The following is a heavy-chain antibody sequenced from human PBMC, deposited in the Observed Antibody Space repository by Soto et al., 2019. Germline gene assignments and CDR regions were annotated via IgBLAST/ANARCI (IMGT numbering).Heavy chain of an antibody. D-gene: IGHD3-22*01. CDR1: GFTFSSYA. CDR3: ARGDYYDSSGYWSFFDY. Sequence: QVQLVESGGGVVQPGRSLRLSCAASGFTFSSYAMHWVRQAPGKGLEWVAVISYDGSNKYYADSVKGRFTISRDNSKNTLYLQMNSLRAEDTAVYYCARGDYYDSSGYWSFFDYWGQGTLVTVSS. J-gene: IGHJ4*02. V-gene: IGHV3-30-3*01. CDR2: ISYDGSNK.